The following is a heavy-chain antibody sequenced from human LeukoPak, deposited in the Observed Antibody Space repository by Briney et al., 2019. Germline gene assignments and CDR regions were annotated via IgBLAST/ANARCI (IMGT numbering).Heavy chain of an antibody. V-gene: IGHV3-43*01. CDR1: GFTFDDYT. CDR3: AKDKSGDGYNNYFDY. Sequence: GGSLRLSCAASGFTFDDYTMHWVRQAPGKALEWVSPIGWDGGGTFYADSVKGRFTISRDNSKNSLYLQMNSLRTEDTALYFCAKDKSGDGYNNYFDYWGEGTLVTVSS. J-gene: IGHJ4*02. D-gene: IGHD5-24*01. CDR2: IGWDGGGT.